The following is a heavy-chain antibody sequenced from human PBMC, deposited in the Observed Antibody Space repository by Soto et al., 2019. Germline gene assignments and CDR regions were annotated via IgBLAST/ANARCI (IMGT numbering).Heavy chain of an antibody. V-gene: IGHV3-66*01. Sequence: EMQLVESGGGLVQPGGSLRLSCAVSGFTVSSNYMTWVRQPPGKGLEWVSVMYTSGRTYYGDSVKGRVTISRDNSKNTLYLQMNGLRVEDTAVYYCARTLASARQVDYWGQGTLVTVSS. CDR3: ARTLASARQVDY. D-gene: IGHD6-13*01. J-gene: IGHJ4*02. CDR2: MYTSGRT. CDR1: GFTVSSNY.